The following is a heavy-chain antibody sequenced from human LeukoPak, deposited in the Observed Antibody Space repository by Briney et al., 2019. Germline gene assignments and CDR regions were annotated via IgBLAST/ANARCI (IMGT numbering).Heavy chain of an antibody. CDR1: GGSFSGYY. CDR2: INHSGST. V-gene: IGHV4-34*01. CDR3: ARRVCSGGSCYRTAFFGY. J-gene: IGHJ4*02. D-gene: IGHD2-15*01. Sequence: SETLSLTCAVYGGSFSGYYWSWIRQPPGKGLEWIGEINHSGSTNYNPSPKSRVTISVDTSKNQFSLKLSSVTAADTAVYYCARRVCSGGSCYRTAFFGYWGQGTLVTVS.